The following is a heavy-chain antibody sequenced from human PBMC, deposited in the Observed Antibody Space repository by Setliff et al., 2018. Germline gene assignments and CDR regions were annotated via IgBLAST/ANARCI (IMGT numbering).Heavy chain of an antibody. CDR1: GFMFSSYA. D-gene: IGHD6-19*01. CDR3: IRDTSGRDAFDI. CDR2: ISGYGSRT. V-gene: IGHV3-23*01. J-gene: IGHJ3*02. Sequence: PGGSLRLSCAASGFMFSSYAMTWVRQAPGKGLEWVSGISGYGSRTYYADSVKGRSTISRDNSQNTMYLQMNSLRAEDTAVYYCIRDTSGRDAFDIWGQGTMVTVSS.